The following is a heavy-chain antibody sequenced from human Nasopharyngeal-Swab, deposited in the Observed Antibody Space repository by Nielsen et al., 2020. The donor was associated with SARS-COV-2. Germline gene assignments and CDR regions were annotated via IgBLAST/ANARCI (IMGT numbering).Heavy chain of an antibody. Sequence: GGSLRLSCAASGFTFSSYAMHWVRQAPGKGLEWVAVISYDGSNKYYADSVKGRFTISRDNSKNTLYLQMNSLRAEDTAVYYCARDLVTESLGYGLDYWGQGTLVTVSS. CDR2: ISYDGSNK. CDR3: ARDLVTESLGYGLDY. D-gene: IGHD3-16*01. CDR1: GFTFSSYA. J-gene: IGHJ4*02. V-gene: IGHV3-30-3*01.